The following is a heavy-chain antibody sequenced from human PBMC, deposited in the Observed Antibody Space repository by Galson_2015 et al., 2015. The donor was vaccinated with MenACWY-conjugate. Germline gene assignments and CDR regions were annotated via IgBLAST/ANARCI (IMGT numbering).Heavy chain of an antibody. Sequence: SVKVSCKASGDTFTKYHINWVRQAPGQGLEWMGIINPISGNTNYAQRFQGRVAMTRDTSTSTVYMELSSLRSEDTAVYYCARDSQGELGDRDDYYAMDVWGQGTTVTVSS. D-gene: IGHD1-26*01. CDR2: INPISGNT. V-gene: IGHV1-46*01. J-gene: IGHJ6*02. CDR3: ARDSQGELGDRDDYYAMDV. CDR1: GDTFTKYH.